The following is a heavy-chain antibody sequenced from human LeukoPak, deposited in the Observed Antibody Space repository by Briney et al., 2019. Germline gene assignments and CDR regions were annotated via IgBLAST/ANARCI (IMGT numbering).Heavy chain of an antibody. D-gene: IGHD1-1*01. J-gene: IGHJ4*02. Sequence: GGSLRLSCTASGFPFIEYSMNWVRQAPGKGLEWISYIGIDSGNTKYTDSVRGRFTISADKAKNSLYLQMNSLRVEDTAVYYCARDHNYAFDNWGQGTLVSVAS. CDR3: ARDHNYAFDN. CDR2: IGIDSGNT. CDR1: GFPFIEYS. V-gene: IGHV3-48*01.